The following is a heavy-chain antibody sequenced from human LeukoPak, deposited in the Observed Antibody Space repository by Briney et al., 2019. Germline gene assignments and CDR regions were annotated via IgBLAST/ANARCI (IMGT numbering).Heavy chain of an antibody. CDR1: GFTFSSYA. D-gene: IGHD3-22*01. CDR2: ISYDGSTK. V-gene: IGHV3-30*04. Sequence: GGSLRLSCAASGFTFSSYAMHWVRQAPGKGLEWVAVISYDGSTKYYADSVKGRFTISRDNSKNTLYLQMNSLRAEDTAGYSCARAGFYYYDSSGYYYQSYYVDGRGKRSPGTASS. CDR3: ARAGFYYYDSSGYYYQSYYVDG. J-gene: IGHJ6*03.